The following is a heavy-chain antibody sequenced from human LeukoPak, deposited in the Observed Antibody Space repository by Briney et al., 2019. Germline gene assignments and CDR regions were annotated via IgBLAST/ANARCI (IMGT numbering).Heavy chain of an antibody. J-gene: IGHJ5*02. Sequence: PSETLSLTCTVSGGSISSYYWSWIRQPPGKGLEWIGYIYYSGSTNYNPSLKSRVTISVDTSKNQFSLKLNSVTAADTAVYYCARSSSSGWGFRFDPWGQGTLVTVSS. D-gene: IGHD6-19*01. CDR2: IYYSGST. V-gene: IGHV4-59*01. CDR1: GGSISSYY. CDR3: ARSSSSGWGFRFDP.